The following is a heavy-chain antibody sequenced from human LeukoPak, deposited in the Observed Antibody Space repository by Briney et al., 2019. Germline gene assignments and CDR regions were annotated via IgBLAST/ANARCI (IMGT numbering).Heavy chain of an antibody. CDR2: ISGGGGNT. V-gene: IGHV3-23*01. CDR3: AKDARSSSWSYSFDY. J-gene: IGHJ4*02. CDR1: GFTFSSYS. Sequence: GGSLRLSCAASGFTFSSYSMNWVRQAPGKGLEWVSGISGGGGNTYYADSVKGRFTISRDNSKNTLYLQMNSLRADDTAVYYCAKDARSSSWSYSFDYWGQGTLVTVSS. D-gene: IGHD6-13*01.